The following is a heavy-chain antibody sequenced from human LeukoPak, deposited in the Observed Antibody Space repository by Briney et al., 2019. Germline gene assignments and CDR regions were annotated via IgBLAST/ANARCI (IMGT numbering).Heavy chain of an antibody. V-gene: IGHV3-23*01. CDR2: IRGNGETT. D-gene: IGHD3-10*01. CDR1: GLTFSNYA. Sequence: GGSLRLSCAASGLTFSNYAMSWVRQAPGKGLEWVSSIRGNGETTYYAESVKGRFTVSRDNSKNALHLQMTSLRAEDTAICYCALGSDCSYWGQGTLVTVSS. J-gene: IGHJ4*02. CDR3: ALGSDCSY.